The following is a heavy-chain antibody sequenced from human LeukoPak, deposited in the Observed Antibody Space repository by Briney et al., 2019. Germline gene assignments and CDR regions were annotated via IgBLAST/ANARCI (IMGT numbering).Heavy chain of an antibody. CDR1: GFTFSSYG. CDR2: IRYDGSNK. CDR3: AKGGYDFWSGYPDYFDY. J-gene: IGHJ4*02. D-gene: IGHD3-3*01. Sequence: GGSLRLSCAASGFTFSSYGMHWVRQAPGKGLEWVAFIRYDGSNKYYADSVKGRFTISRDNSKNTLYLQMNSLRAEDTAAYYCAKGGYDFWSGYPDYFDYWGQGTLVTVSS. V-gene: IGHV3-30*02.